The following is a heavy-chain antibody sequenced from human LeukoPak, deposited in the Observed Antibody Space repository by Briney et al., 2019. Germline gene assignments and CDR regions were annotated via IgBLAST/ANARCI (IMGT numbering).Heavy chain of an antibody. Sequence: GGSLRLPCAASGFTFSSYAMSWVRQAPGKGLEWVSGTSGSGGNTYYADSVKGRFTISRDNSKNTLYLQMNSLRVEDTAVYYCAKDPSLSYDSSGYYYHYWGQGTLVTVSS. CDR1: GFTFSSYA. CDR3: AKDPSLSYDSSGYYYHY. CDR2: TSGSGGNT. D-gene: IGHD3-22*01. J-gene: IGHJ4*02. V-gene: IGHV3-23*01.